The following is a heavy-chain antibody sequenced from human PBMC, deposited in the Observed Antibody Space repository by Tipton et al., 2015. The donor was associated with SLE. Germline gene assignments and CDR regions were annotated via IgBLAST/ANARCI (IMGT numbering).Heavy chain of an antibody. D-gene: IGHD6-19*01. CDR3: ARASRSIGDSSGWYAFDY. Sequence: SLRLSCAASGFTFSSYPMHWVRQAPGKGLEWVAVISFDGINKYNADSVKGRFTISRDNSKNTLYLEMNSLRVEDTAVYYCARASRSIGDSSGWYAFDYWGQGTLVTVSS. CDR1: GFTFSSYP. CDR2: ISFDGINK. J-gene: IGHJ4*02. V-gene: IGHV3-30*04.